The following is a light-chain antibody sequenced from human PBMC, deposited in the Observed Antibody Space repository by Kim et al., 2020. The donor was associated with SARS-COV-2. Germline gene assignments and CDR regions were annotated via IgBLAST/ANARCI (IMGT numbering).Light chain of an antibody. CDR1: QSIDSY. Sequence: EIVMTQSPATLSVSPGERATLSCRASQSIDSYLVWYQQKPGQAPRLLIYYASTRATGIPARFSGSGSGTEFTLTISSLQSEDFAVYYCQQYNNWPRTFGQGTKVDIK. J-gene: IGKJ1*01. V-gene: IGKV3-15*01. CDR3: QQYNNWPRT. CDR2: YAS.